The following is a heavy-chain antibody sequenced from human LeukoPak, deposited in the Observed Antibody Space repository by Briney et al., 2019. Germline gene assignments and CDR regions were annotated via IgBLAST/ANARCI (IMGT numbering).Heavy chain of an antibody. Sequence: PGGSLRLSCAASGFIFSSYGMHWVRQAPGKGLEWVAFIRYDGSNKYYADSVKGRFTISRDNFKSTLYVQMNSLRAEDTAVYCCAKDWCSSSTCYGNFQHWGQGTLVTASS. J-gene: IGHJ1*01. CDR1: GFIFSSYG. D-gene: IGHD2-2*01. CDR3: AKDWCSSSTCYGNFQH. V-gene: IGHV3-30*02. CDR2: IRYDGSNK.